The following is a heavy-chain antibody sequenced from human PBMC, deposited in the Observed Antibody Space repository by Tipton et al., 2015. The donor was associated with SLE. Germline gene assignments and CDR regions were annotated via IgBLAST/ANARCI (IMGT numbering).Heavy chain of an antibody. CDR1: GGSISSGGYS. CDR2: IYHSGST. Sequence: LRLSCAVSGGSISSGGYSWSWIRQPPGKGLEWIGYIYHSGSTYYNPSLKSRVTISVDTSKNQFSLKLSSVTAADTAVYYCARASPHGVGKDYWGQGTLVTVSS. V-gene: IGHV4-30-2*01. D-gene: IGHD7-27*01. J-gene: IGHJ4*02. CDR3: ARASPHGVGKDY.